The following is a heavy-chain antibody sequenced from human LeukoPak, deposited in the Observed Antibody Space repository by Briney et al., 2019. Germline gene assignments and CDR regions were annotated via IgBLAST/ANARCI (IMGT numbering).Heavy chain of an antibody. CDR2: LYSGGST. Sequence: GGSLRLSCEASGFTVSSNYMTWVRQAPGKGLEWVSVLYSGGSTYYADSVKGRFTISRDNSKNTLYLQMNSLRAEDTAVYYCAREAVAGNPPYIDYWGQGTLVTVSS. J-gene: IGHJ4*02. D-gene: IGHD6-19*01. V-gene: IGHV3-66*01. CDR1: GFTVSSNY. CDR3: AREAVAGNPPYIDY.